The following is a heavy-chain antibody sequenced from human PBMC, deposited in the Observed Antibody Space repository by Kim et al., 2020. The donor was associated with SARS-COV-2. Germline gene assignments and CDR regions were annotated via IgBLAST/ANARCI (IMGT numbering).Heavy chain of an antibody. V-gene: IGHV1-18*01. D-gene: IGHD2-2*01. CDR3: ARDQGSSTSCYGDCNWFDP. J-gene: IGHJ5*02. Sequence: ASVKVSCKASGYTFNTYSISWIRQAPGQGLEWMGWINAYNGNTIYAQKVQGRVTMTTDTSTSTAYMELRSLRSDDTAVYYCARDQGSSTSCYGDCNWFDPWGQGTLVTVSS. CDR2: INAYNGNT. CDR1: GYTFNTYS.